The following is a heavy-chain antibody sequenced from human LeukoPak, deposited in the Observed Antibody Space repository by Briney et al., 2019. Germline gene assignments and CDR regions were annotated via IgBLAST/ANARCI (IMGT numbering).Heavy chain of an antibody. Sequence: GGSLRLSCTVSGFTFSSFTMDWVRQGPGKGLEWVASISNSGDYISYADSLKGRFTISRDNAKNSLFLQMSSLRAEDTAVYYCAREMYAGWYFAFDIWGQGTMVTVSS. CDR1: GFTFSSFT. D-gene: IGHD6-19*01. J-gene: IGHJ3*02. CDR3: AREMYAGWYFAFDI. V-gene: IGHV3-21*01. CDR2: ISNSGDYI.